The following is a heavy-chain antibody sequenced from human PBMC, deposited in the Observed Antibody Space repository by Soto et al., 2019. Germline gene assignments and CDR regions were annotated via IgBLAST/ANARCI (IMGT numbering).Heavy chain of an antibody. CDR1: GFTFSAYS. J-gene: IGHJ3*02. CDR2: ITGGGDIK. V-gene: IGHV3-48*02. CDR3: ARDFRYAIDI. Sequence: GGSLRLSCAASGFTFSAYSMNWVRQAPGKGLEWLAYITGGGDIKSYADSVKGRVTISRDNAKNSLFLQMNSLKDEDTAVYYCARDFRYAIDIWGRGTMVTVSS.